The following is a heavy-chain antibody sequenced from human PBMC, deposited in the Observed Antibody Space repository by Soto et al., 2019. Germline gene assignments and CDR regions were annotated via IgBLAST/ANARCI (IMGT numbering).Heavy chain of an antibody. D-gene: IGHD3-9*01. CDR1: GGSFSGYY. CDR2: VNHSGST. CDR3: ARGWSGLVIIRFDP. V-gene: IGHV4-34*01. Sequence: PSETLSLTCAVYGGSFSGYYWSWIRQPPGKGLEWIGEVNHSGSTNYIPSLKSRVTISVDTSKNQFSLKLSSVTAADTAVYYCARGWSGLVIIRFDPWGQGTQVTAPQ. J-gene: IGHJ5*02.